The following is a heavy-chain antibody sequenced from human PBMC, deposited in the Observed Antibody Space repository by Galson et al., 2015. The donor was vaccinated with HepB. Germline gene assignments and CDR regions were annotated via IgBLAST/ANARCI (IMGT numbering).Heavy chain of an antibody. Sequence: SLRLSCAASGFTFTNFAMSWVRQAPGKGLEWVSVIGGSSGTTYYTDSVKGRFTISRDNSKNTVYLQIDDLRAEDTAVYYCARNCGNNYRYFFKSWGQGTLVTVSS. CDR3: ARNCGNNYRYFFKS. CDR1: GFTFTNFA. D-gene: IGHD1-26*01. V-gene: IGHV3-23*01. CDR2: IGGSSGTT. J-gene: IGHJ5*02.